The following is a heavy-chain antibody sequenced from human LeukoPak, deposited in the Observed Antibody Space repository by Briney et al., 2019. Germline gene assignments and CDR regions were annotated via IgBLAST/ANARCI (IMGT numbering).Heavy chain of an antibody. Sequence: SETLSLTCTVSGGSISSYYWSWIRQPPGKGLEWIGYIYYSGSTNYNPSLKSRVTISVDTSKNQFSLKLSSVTAADTAVYYCARNKDFDYWGQGTLVTVSS. CDR2: IYYSGST. CDR1: GGSISSYY. J-gene: IGHJ4*02. D-gene: IGHD1/OR15-1a*01. V-gene: IGHV4-59*01. CDR3: ARNKDFDY.